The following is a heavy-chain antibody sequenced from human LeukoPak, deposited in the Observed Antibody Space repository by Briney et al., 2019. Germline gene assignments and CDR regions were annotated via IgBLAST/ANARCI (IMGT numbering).Heavy chain of an antibody. J-gene: IGHJ4*02. CDR3: ARHHYGGNSGLGY. CDR1: GGSISSYY. CDR2: IYYSGST. V-gene: IGHV4-59*08. Sequence: PSETLSLTCTVSGGSISSYYWSWIRQPPGKGLEWIGYIYYSGSTNYNPSLKSRVTISVDTSKNQFSLKLSSVTAADTAVYYCARHHYGGNSGLGYWGQGTLVTVSP. D-gene: IGHD4-23*01.